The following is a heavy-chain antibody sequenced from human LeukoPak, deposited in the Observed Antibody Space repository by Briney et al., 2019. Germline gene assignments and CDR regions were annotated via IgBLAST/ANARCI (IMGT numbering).Heavy chain of an antibody. D-gene: IGHD3-22*01. CDR1: GYTFTSYG. CDR2: ISAYNGNT. J-gene: IGHJ5*02. Sequence: AASVKVSCKASGYTFTSYGISWVRQAPGQGLEWVGWISAYNGNTNYAQKLQGRVTMTTDTSTSTAYMELRSLRSDDTAVYYCARAGVGYDSSGYYFAWFDPWGQGTLVTVSS. CDR3: ARAGVGYDSSGYYFAWFDP. V-gene: IGHV1-18*01.